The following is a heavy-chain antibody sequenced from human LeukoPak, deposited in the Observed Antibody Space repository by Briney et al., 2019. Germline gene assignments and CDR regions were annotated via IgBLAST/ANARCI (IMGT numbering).Heavy chain of an antibody. J-gene: IGHJ6*03. CDR1: GFTFSSYW. CDR3: ARPPGPYYYYYMDV. Sequence: GGSLRLSCAASGFTFSSYWMTWVRQAPGKGLEWVANIKQDGSEKYYVDSVKGRFTISRDNAKNSLYLQMNSLRAEDTAVYYCARPPGPYYYYYMDVWGKGTTVTVSS. CDR2: IKQDGSEK. D-gene: IGHD1-14*01. V-gene: IGHV3-7*01.